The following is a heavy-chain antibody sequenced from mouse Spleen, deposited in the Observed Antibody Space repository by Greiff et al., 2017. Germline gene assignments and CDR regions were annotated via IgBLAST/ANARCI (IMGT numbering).Heavy chain of an antibody. CDR3: AKNSDYYGSSYRAMDY. J-gene: IGHJ4*01. CDR2: IWRGGST. D-gene: IGHD1-1*01. V-gene: IGHV2-5*01. CDR1: GFSLTSYG. Sequence: VQLQESGPGLVQPSQSLSITCTVSGFSLTSYGVHWVRQSPGKGLEWLGVIWRGGSTDYTAAFMSRLSITKDNSKSQVFFKMNSLQADDTAIYYCAKNSDYYGSSYRAMDYWGQGTSVTVSS.